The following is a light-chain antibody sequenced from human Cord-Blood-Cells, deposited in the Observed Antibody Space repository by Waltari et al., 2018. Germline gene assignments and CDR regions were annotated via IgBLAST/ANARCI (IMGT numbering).Light chain of an antibody. CDR3: CSYAGSYTYV. CDR2: DVS. CDR1: SSDVGGYNY. J-gene: IGLJ1*01. Sequence: QSPLTQPRSVSGTPGQAVTISCTGTSSDVGGYNYVSWYQQHPGKAPKLMIYDVSKRPSGVPDRFSGSKSGNTASLTISGLQADDEADYYCCSYAGSYTYVFGTGTKVTVL. V-gene: IGLV2-11*01.